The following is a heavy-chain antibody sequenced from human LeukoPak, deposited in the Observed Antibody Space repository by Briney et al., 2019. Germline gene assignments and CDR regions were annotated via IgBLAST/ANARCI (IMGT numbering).Heavy chain of an antibody. CDR2: IYYSGST. CDR1: GGSISSYY. Sequence: PSECLSLTCTVSGGSISSYYWSWIRQPPGKGLEWIGYIYYSGSTNYNPSLKSRVTISVDTSKNQFSLKLSSVTAADTAVYYCARGYYDSSGDYPFDYWGQGTLVTASS. D-gene: IGHD3-22*01. V-gene: IGHV4-59*01. J-gene: IGHJ4*02. CDR3: ARGYYDSSGDYPFDY.